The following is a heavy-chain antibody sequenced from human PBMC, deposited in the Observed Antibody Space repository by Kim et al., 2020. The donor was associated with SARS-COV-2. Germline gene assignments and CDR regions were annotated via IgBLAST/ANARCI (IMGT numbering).Heavy chain of an antibody. CDR1: GGSFSGYY. V-gene: IGHV4-34*01. CDR2: INHSGST. J-gene: IGHJ6*02. Sequence: SETLSLTCAVYGGSFSGYYWSWIRQPPGKGLEWIGEINHSGSTNYNPSLKSRVTISVDTSKNQFSLKLSSVTAADTAVYYCARGPQNVLTSDYGMDVWGQGTTVTVSS. D-gene: IGHD2-8*02. CDR3: ARGPQNVLTSDYGMDV.